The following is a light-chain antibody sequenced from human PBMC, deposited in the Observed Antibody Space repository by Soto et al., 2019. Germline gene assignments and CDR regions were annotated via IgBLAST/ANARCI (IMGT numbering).Light chain of an antibody. CDR2: RDS. Sequence: SYELTQPRSVSVALGQTATITCGGKDIGSKDVHWYQQKPGQAPVLVTYRDSNRPSGIPERFSDSISGNTPTLTISRAQAGDEADYYCQVWDSSTVIFGGGTKVTVL. J-gene: IGLJ2*01. CDR3: QVWDSSTVI. V-gene: IGLV3-9*01. CDR1: DIGSKD.